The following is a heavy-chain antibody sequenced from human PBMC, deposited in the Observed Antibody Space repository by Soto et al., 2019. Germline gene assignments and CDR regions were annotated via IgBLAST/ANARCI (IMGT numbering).Heavy chain of an antibody. CDR3: ARLSKEPFPFDY. CDR2: IYPGDSDT. V-gene: IGHV5-51*01. CDR1: GYSFTSYW. Sequence: GEYLKISCKGSGYSFTSYWIGWVRQMPGEGPEWMGIIYPGDSDTRYSPSFQGQVTISADKSISTAYLQWSSLKASDTAMYYCARLSKEPFPFDYWGQGTLVTVSS. J-gene: IGHJ4*02. D-gene: IGHD1-26*01.